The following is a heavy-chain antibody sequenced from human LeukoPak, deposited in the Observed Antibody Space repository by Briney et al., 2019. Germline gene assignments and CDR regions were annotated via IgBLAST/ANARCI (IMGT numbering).Heavy chain of an antibody. V-gene: IGHV3-7*01. J-gene: IGHJ5*02. CDR3: ARLYCSSTSCYGNWFDP. CDR1: GFTFSSYW. D-gene: IGHD2-2*01. CDR2: IKQDGSEK. Sequence: GGSLRLSCAASGFTFSSYWMSWVRQAPGKGLEWVANIKQDGSEKYYVDSVKGRFTISRDNAKNSLYLQMNSLRAEDTAVYYCARLYCSSTSCYGNWFDPWGQGTLVTVSS.